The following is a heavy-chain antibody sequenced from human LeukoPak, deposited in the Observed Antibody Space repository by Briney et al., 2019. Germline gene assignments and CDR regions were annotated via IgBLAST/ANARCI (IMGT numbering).Heavy chain of an antibody. V-gene: IGHV3-74*01. CDR1: GFTFRTYW. D-gene: IGHD1-26*01. CDR2: INGDGSIT. Sequence: GGSLRLSCAVSGFTFRTYWMHWVRKVPGVGLVWVSRINGDGSITNYADSVKGRFSISRDNAKNTLYLQMNSLRAEDTAVYYCGRDLGGRSGYWGQGTLVTVSS. CDR3: GRDLGGRSGY. J-gene: IGHJ4*02.